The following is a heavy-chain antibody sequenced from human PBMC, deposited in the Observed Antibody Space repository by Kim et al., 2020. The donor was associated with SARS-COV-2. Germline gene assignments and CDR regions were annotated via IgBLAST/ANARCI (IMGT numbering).Heavy chain of an antibody. CDR3: AKSKITRFQGVLDGMDV. CDR1: GFTFDDYA. CDR2: ISGNSGTI. J-gene: IGHJ6*02. D-gene: IGHD3-10*01. V-gene: IGHV3-9*01. Sequence: GGSLRLSCAASGFTFDDYAMHWVRQAPGKGLEWVSGISGNSGTIGYADSVKGRFTISRDNAKNSLYLQMNSLRTEDTALYYCAKSKITRFQGVLDGMDVWGQGSTVTVSS.